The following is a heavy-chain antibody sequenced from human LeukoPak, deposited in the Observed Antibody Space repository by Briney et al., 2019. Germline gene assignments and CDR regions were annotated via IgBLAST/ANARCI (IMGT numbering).Heavy chain of an antibody. Sequence: PGGSLRLSCAASGFTFSSYAMSWVRQAPGKGLEWVSAISGSGGSTYYADSVKGRFTISRDNSKNTLYLQMNSLRAEDTAVYYCAKVRYSSGWYLWTFDYWGQGTLVTVSS. CDR3: AKVRYSSGWYLWTFDY. CDR1: GFTFSSYA. V-gene: IGHV3-23*01. J-gene: IGHJ4*02. D-gene: IGHD6-19*01. CDR2: ISGSGGST.